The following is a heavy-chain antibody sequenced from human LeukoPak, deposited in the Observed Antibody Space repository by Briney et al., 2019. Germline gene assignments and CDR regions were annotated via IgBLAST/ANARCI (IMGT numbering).Heavy chain of an antibody. CDR1: GYKFSNFW. V-gene: IGHV5-51*01. Sequence: GESLKISCKASGYKFSNFWIGWVRQMPGKGLEWMRIIYSGDSETRYSPSFQGQVTISADKSISTAYLQWSSLKASDTAMYYCASLVSNSADYWGQGTLVTVSS. J-gene: IGHJ4*02. CDR3: ASLVSNSADY. CDR2: IYSGDSET. D-gene: IGHD4-11*01.